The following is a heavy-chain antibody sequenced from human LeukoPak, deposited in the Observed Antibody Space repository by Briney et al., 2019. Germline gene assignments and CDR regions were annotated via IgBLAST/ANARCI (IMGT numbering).Heavy chain of an antibody. CDR1: GFTFSSYG. CDR3: AKDRDDSGSYRRQAFDI. Sequence: GGSLRLSCAASGFTFSSYGMHWVRQAPGKGLEWVAFIRYDGSNKYYADSVKGRFTISRDNSKNTLYLQMNSLRAEDTAVYYCAKDRDDSGSYRRQAFDIWGQGTMVTVSS. D-gene: IGHD1-26*01. J-gene: IGHJ3*02. V-gene: IGHV3-30*02. CDR2: IRYDGSNK.